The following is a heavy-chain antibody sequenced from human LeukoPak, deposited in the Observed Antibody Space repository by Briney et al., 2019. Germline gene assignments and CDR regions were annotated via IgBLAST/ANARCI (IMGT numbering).Heavy chain of an antibody. J-gene: IGHJ3*02. CDR1: GFTFSSYG. CDR2: IWYDGSNK. D-gene: IGHD3-10*01. Sequence: GGSLRLSCAASGFTFSSYGMHWVRQAPGKGLEWVAVIWYDGSNKYYADSVKGRCTISRDNSKNTLYLQMNSLRAEDTAVYYCARDKGDGDDAFDIWGQGTMVTVSS. V-gene: IGHV3-33*01. CDR3: ARDKGDGDDAFDI.